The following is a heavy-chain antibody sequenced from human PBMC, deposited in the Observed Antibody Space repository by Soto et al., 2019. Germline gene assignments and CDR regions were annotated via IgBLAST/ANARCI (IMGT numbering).Heavy chain of an antibody. D-gene: IGHD3-22*01. V-gene: IGHV3-23*01. J-gene: IGHJ4*02. CDR2: ISGSGGST. Sequence: GGSLRLSCAASGFTFSSYAMSWVRQAPGKGLEWVSAISGSGGSTYYADSVKGRFTISRDNSKNTLYLQMNSLRAEDTAVYYCAKDRAMIVVVSTIFDYWGQGTLVTVSS. CDR3: AKDRAMIVVVSTIFDY. CDR1: GFTFSSYA.